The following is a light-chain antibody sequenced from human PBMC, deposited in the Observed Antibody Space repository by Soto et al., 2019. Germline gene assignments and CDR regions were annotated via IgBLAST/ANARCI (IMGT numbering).Light chain of an antibody. J-gene: IGKJ1*01. CDR3: QQYNNYST. CDR1: QSISDW. CDR2: DAS. V-gene: IGKV1-5*01. Sequence: DIQMTQAPATLSASVGDGVAMSCRASQSISDWLAWFQLKPGKAPKLLIYDASSLESGVPSSFSGSGSGTEFTLTISSLQPDDFATYYCQQYNNYSTFGKGTKVDIK.